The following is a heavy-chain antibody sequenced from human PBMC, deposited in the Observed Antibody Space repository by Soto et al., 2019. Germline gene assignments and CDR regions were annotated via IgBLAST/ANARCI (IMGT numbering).Heavy chain of an antibody. J-gene: IGHJ4*02. Sequence: EVQLLASGGGLVQPGGSLRLSCAASGFTFSSYAMSWVRQAPGKGLEWVSAISGSGGSTYYADSVKGRFTISRDNAKNTLYLQRNSVRAEDTAGKYCAKGGVGVGYCSGTSCYGYYFDYWGQGTLVTVSS. CDR1: GFTFSSYA. D-gene: IGHD2-2*01. V-gene: IGHV3-23*01. CDR2: ISGSGGST. CDR3: AKGGVGVGYCSGTSCYGYYFDY.